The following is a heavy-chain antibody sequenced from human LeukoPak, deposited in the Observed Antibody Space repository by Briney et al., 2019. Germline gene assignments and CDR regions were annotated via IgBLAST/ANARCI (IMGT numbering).Heavy chain of an antibody. CDR2: VYHSGSA. V-gene: IGHV4-30-2*01. Sequence: SETLSLTCAVSGASLSSGGYSWSWIRQPPGKGLEWVGYVYHSGSAFYSPSLKSRVSISVDMPKNQFSLKLTSVTAADTAVYYCARETPMASFDSWGQGALVTVSS. CDR3: ARETPMASFDS. D-gene: IGHD5-18*01. J-gene: IGHJ4*02. CDR1: GASLSSGGYS.